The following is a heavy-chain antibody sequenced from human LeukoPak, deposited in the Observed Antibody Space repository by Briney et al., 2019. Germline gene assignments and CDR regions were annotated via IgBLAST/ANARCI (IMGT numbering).Heavy chain of an antibody. CDR1: GYSFQDYW. V-gene: IGHV5-51*01. Sequence: GESLEISFQGSGYSFQDYWIGWVRQMPGNGPELMGRIFPHDSDTKYSPSFEGQVTISVDKSISTAYVQWGSLRVSDTAIYYCAKFGIRGSSSSTRCYTSFFYYGMDVWGQGTTVTVSS. J-gene: IGHJ6*02. CDR2: IFPHDSDT. CDR3: AKFGIRGSSSSTRCYTSFFYYGMDV. D-gene: IGHD2-2*02.